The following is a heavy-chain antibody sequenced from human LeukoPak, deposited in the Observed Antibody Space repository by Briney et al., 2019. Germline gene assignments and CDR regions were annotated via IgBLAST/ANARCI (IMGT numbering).Heavy chain of an antibody. Sequence: GGSLRLSCAASGFTLSNYDMNWVRQAPGKGLEWVGRIKSKTDGGTTDYAAPVKGRFTISRDDSKNTLYLQMNSLKTEDTAVYYCTTGENVVVVAAGYYYYGMDVWGQGTTVTVSS. J-gene: IGHJ6*02. CDR3: TTGENVVVVAAGYYYYGMDV. CDR2: IKSKTDGGTT. V-gene: IGHV3-15*01. CDR1: GFTLSNYD. D-gene: IGHD2-15*01.